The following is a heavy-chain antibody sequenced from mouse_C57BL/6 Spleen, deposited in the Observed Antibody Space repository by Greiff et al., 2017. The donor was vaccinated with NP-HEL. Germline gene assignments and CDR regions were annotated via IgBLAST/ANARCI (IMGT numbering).Heavy chain of an antibody. CDR3: AKMGYYGTYYFDY. CDR2: IYPRDGST. Sequence: VQLQQSDAELVKPGASVKISCKVSGYTFTDHTIHWMKQRPEQGLEWIGYIYPRDGSTKYNEKFKGKATLTADKSSSTAYMQLNSLTSEDSAVYFCAKMGYYGTYYFDYWGQGATLTVSS. D-gene: IGHD1-1*01. CDR1: GYTFTDHT. J-gene: IGHJ2*01. V-gene: IGHV1-78*01.